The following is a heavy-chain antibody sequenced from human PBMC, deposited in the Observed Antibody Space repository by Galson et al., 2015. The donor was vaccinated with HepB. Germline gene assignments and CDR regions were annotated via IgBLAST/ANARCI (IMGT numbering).Heavy chain of an antibody. CDR1: GFTFSSYG. V-gene: IGHV3-33*01. CDR2: IWYDGSNK. Sequence: SLRLSCAASGFTFSSYGMHWVRQAPGKGLEWVAVIWYDGSNKYYADSVKGRFTISRDNSKNTLYLQMNSLRAEDTAVYYCAREGQWLLGYFQHWGQGTLVTVSS. CDR3: AREGQWLLGYFQH. J-gene: IGHJ1*01. D-gene: IGHD6-19*01.